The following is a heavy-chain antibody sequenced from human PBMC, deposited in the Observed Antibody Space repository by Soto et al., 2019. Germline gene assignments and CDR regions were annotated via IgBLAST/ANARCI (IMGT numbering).Heavy chain of an antibody. CDR2: IKSKTDGGTT. Sequence: GGSLRLSCAASGFTFSNAWMSWVRQAPGKGLEWVGRIKSKTDGGTTDYAAPVKGRFTISRDDSKNTLYLQMNSLKTEDTAVYYCTTGLGYCSGGSCYLDESYYYYYMDVWGKGTTVTVSS. D-gene: IGHD2-15*01. J-gene: IGHJ6*03. V-gene: IGHV3-15*01. CDR1: GFTFSNAW. CDR3: TTGLGYCSGGSCYLDESYYYYYMDV.